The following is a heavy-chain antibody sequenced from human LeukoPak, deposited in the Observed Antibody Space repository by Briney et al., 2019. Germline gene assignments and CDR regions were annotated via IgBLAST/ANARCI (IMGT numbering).Heavy chain of an antibody. CDR1: GYNFTGYY. CDR2: INPSGGST. V-gene: IGHV1-46*01. J-gene: IGHJ3*02. D-gene: IGHD1-26*01. CDR3: ARVESWEHSGSSQDAFDI. Sequence: ASVKVSCKASGYNFTGYYIHWVRQAPGQGLEWMGVINPSGGSTSYAQMFQGRVTMTRDRSTNTLYMELSSLRSEDTAVYYCARVESWEHSGSSQDAFDIWGQGTMVTVSS.